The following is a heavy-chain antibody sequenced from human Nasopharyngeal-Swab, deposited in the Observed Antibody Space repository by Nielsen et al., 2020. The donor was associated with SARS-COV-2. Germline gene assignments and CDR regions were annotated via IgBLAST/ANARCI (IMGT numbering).Heavy chain of an antibody. CDR3: ARDASEWSYYYYGMDV. CDR2: ISAYNGNT. J-gene: IGHJ6*02. D-gene: IGHD3-3*01. CDR1: GYTFTSYG. Sequence: ASVKVSCKASGYTFTSYGISWVRQAPGQGLEWMGWISAYNGNTNYAQRLQGRVIMTTDTSTSTAYMELRSLRSDDTAVYYCARDASEWSYYYYGMDVWGQGTTVTVSS. V-gene: IGHV1-18*01.